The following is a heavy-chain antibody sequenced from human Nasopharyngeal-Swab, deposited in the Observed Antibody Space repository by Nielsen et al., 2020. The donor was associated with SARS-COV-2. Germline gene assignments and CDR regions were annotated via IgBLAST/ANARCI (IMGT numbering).Heavy chain of an antibody. D-gene: IGHD2-8*01. CDR2: ITPFNGNA. J-gene: IGHJ6*02. CDR1: GFSITYRF. V-gene: IGHV1-45*02. CDR3: ASGQCINGVCNPTDGLDV. Sequence: SVKVSCKASGFSITYRFLHWMRHAPGQALEWMGSITPFNGNAKYAQKFQGRVSITRDGSRTTASLELSSLRPDDTAMYFCASGQCINGVCNPTDGLDVWGQGTSVTVS.